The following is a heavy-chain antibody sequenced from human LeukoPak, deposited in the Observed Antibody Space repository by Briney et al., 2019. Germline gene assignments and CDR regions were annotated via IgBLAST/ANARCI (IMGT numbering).Heavy chain of an antibody. CDR1: GFTLDDYA. D-gene: IGHD3-22*01. V-gene: IGHV3-9*01. J-gene: IGHJ6*02. Sequence: GGSLRLTCAASGFTLDDYAMHWVRQAPGKGLEWVSGISWNSGSIGYADSVKGRFTISRDNAKNSLYLQMNSLRAEDTALYYCAKDISHYYDSSEYYYYGMDVWGQGTTVTVSS. CDR2: ISWNSGSI. CDR3: AKDISHYYDSSEYYYYGMDV.